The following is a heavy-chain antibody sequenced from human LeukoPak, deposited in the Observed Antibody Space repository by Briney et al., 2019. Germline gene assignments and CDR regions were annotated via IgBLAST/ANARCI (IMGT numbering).Heavy chain of an antibody. CDR2: IYTSGST. CDR3: ARIIPIFGPAFDY. Sequence: PSQTLSLTCTVSGGSVSSGTYYWSWIRQPAGKGLEWIGRIYTSGSTNYNPSLKSRVTISVDTSKNQFSLKLSSVTAADTAVYYCARIIPIFGPAFDYWGQGTLVTVSS. D-gene: IGHD3-3*01. J-gene: IGHJ4*02. CDR1: GGSVSSGTYY. V-gene: IGHV4-61*02.